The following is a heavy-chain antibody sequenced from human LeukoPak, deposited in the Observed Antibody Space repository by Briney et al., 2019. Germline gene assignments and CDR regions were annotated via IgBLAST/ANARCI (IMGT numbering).Heavy chain of an antibody. D-gene: IGHD6-19*01. CDR1: EFTFSAFW. J-gene: IGHJ3*02. CDR3: ARERRSSGWYDAFDM. CDR2: INSDGSDI. V-gene: IGHV3-74*01. Sequence: PGESLRLSCAASEFTFSAFWMHWVRQAPGKGLVWVSRINSDGSDIRYADSVKGRFTISRDNAKNTLYLQMNSLRAEDTAVYYCARERRSSGWYDAFDMRGQGIMVTVSS.